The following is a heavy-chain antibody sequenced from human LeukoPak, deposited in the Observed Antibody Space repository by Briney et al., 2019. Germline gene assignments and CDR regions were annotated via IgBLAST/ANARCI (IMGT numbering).Heavy chain of an antibody. CDR2: INHSGST. J-gene: IGHJ6*02. V-gene: IGHV4-34*01. Sequence: SETLSLTCAVYGGSFSGYYWSWIRQPPGKGLEWIGEINHSGSTNYNPSLKSRVTISVDTSKNQFSLKLSSVTAADTAVYYCARGHRWGKYYYYYYYGMDVWGQGTTVTVSS. CDR1: GGSFSGYY. D-gene: IGHD3-10*01. CDR3: ARGHRWGKYYYYYYYGMDV.